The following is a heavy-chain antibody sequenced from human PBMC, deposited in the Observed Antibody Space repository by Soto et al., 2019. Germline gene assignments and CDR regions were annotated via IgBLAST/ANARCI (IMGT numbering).Heavy chain of an antibody. J-gene: IGHJ4*02. Sequence: GGSLRLSCAASGFTFSRYGMHWVRQAPGKGLEWVALIWNDGIRKVYVDSVKGRFTISRDNSKNTLDLQMNSLRAEDTAVYYCGRDDDNDANAIDYWGPGTLVTVSS. D-gene: IGHD7-27*01. CDR3: GRDDDNDANAIDY. CDR2: IWNDGIRK. V-gene: IGHV3-33*01. CDR1: GFTFSRYG.